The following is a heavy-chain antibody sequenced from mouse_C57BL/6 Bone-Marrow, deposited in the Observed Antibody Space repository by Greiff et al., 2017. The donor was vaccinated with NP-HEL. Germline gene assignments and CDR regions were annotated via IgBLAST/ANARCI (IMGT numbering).Heavy chain of an antibody. V-gene: IGHV1-4*01. J-gene: IGHJ2*01. D-gene: IGHD2-4*01. CDR1: GYTFTSYT. CDR3: ARDDSYYFDD. Sequence: QVQLKQSGAELARPGASVKMSCKASGYTFTSYTMHWVKQRPGQGLEWIGYINPSSGYTKYNQKFKDKATLTADKSSSTAYMQLSSLTSEDSAVYYCARDDSYYFDDWGQGTTLTVSS. CDR2: INPSSGYT.